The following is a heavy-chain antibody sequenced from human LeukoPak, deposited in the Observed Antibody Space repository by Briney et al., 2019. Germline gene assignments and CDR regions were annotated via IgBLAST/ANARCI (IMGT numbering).Heavy chain of an antibody. CDR1: GFTFSSYW. V-gene: IGHV3-7*01. J-gene: IGHJ4*02. CDR3: ARDFSSLYDFWSGRTQHFDY. CDR2: IKQDGSEK. Sequence: PGGSLRLSCAASGFTFSSYWMSWVRQAPGKGLEWVANIKQDGSEKYYVDSVKGRFTISRDNAKNSLYLQMNSLRAEDTAVYYCARDFSSLYDFWSGRTQHFDYWGQGTLVTASS. D-gene: IGHD3-3*01.